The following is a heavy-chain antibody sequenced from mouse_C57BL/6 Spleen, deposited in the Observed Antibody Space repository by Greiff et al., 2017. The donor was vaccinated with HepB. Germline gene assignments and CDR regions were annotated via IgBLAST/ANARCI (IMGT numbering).Heavy chain of an antibody. D-gene: IGHD1-1*01. CDR1: GYAFSSYW. J-gene: IGHJ4*01. Sequence: VQLQQSGAELVKPGASVKISCKASGYAFSSYWMNWVKQRPGKGLEWIGQIYPGDGDTNYNGKFKGKATLTADKSSSTAYLQLSSLPSEDSAVYFCARKAYGSRGYAMDYWGQGTSVTVSS. CDR3: ARKAYGSRGYAMDY. CDR2: IYPGDGDT. V-gene: IGHV1-80*01.